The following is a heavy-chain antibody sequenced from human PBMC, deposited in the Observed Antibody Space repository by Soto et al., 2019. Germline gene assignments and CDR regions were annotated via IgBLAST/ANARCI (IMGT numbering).Heavy chain of an antibody. J-gene: IGHJ4*02. V-gene: IGHV4-4*07. D-gene: IGHD2-21*02. CDR2: VYVNADT. CDR1: SDSISRFS. Sequence: PSETLSLTCTVSSDSISRFSCICISQSAGKGLEWIVRVYVNADTKYAPSLRSRLNISVDTSKNQFSLRLTSVTAADTAVYFCAREARGDFSGIFDYWGRGTLVTVSS. CDR3: AREARGDFSGIFDY.